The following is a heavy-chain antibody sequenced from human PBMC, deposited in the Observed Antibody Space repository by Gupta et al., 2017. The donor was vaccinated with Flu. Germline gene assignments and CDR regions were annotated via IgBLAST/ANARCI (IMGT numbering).Heavy chain of an antibody. CDR1: GGTFSSYA. J-gene: IGHJ4*02. Sequence: QVQLVQSGAEVKKPGSSVKVSCKASGGTFSSYAISWVRQAPGQGLEWMGGIIPIFGTANYAQKFQGRVTITADESTSTAYMELSSLRSEDTAVYYCARSRLKTSGSYYSAFDYWGQGTLVTVSS. CDR2: IIPIFGTA. D-gene: IGHD1-26*01. V-gene: IGHV1-69*01. CDR3: ARSRLKTSGSYYSAFDY.